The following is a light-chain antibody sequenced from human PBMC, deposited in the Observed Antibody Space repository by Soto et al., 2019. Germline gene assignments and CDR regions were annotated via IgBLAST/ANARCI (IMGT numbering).Light chain of an antibody. J-gene: IGKJ5*01. Sequence: DLQMTQSASSLSASVGDRVTITCRASESIGSYLNWYQVKVGKAPKLLIYAASSLQSWVPSRFSGSESGTDFTLTISSLQPEDFATYYCQQSYGTPITFGQGTRLEIK. CDR2: AAS. CDR3: QQSYGTPIT. V-gene: IGKV1-39*01. CDR1: ESIGSY.